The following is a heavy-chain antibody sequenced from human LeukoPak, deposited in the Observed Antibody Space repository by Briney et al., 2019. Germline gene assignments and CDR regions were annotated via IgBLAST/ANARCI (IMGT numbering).Heavy chain of an antibody. Sequence: SETLSLTCTVSGGSISSYYWSWIRQPPGKGLELIGYIYYSGSTNYNPSLKSRVTISVDTSKNQFSLKLSSVTAADTAVYYCARLIADTRRGYYYGMDVWGQGTTVTVSS. V-gene: IGHV4-59*08. J-gene: IGHJ6*02. CDR2: IYYSGST. CDR1: GGSISSYY. D-gene: IGHD6-13*01. CDR3: ARLIADTRRGYYYGMDV.